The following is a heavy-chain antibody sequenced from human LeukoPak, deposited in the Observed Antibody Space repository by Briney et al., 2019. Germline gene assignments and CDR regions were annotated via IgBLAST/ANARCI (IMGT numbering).Heavy chain of an antibody. Sequence: PGGSLRLSCAASGFTFSSYGMHWVRQAPGKGLEWVAFIRYDGSNKYYADSVKGRFTISRDNSKNTLYLQMNSLRAEDTAVYYCAKDALGGRRYYYGSGSYGIDYWGQGTLVTVSS. D-gene: IGHD3-10*01. CDR3: AKDALGGRRYYYGSGSYGIDY. V-gene: IGHV3-30*02. CDR1: GFTFSSYG. CDR2: IRYDGSNK. J-gene: IGHJ4*02.